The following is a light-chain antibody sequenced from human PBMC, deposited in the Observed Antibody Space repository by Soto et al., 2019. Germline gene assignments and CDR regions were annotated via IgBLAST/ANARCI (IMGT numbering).Light chain of an antibody. CDR3: SSYTSSSTPLDV. V-gene: IGLV2-14*01. CDR2: DVS. J-gene: IGLJ1*01. Sequence: QSALTQPASVSGSPGQSITISCTGTSSDVGGYNYVSWYQQHPGKAPKLMIYDVSKRPSGVSNRFSGSKSGNTASLTISGLQAEDEADYYCSSYTSSSTPLDVFGTGTQLTVL. CDR1: SSDVGGYNY.